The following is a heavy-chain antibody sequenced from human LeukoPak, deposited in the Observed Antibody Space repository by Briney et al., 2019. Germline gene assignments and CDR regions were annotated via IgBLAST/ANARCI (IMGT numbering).Heavy chain of an antibody. D-gene: IGHD3-22*01. Sequence: GGSLRLSCAASGFTVSSNYMSWVRQAPGKGLEWVSGINWNGGSTGYADSVKGRFTISRDNAKNSLYLQMNSLRAEDTALYHCARDGYYYDSSGMFDPWGQGTLVTVSS. J-gene: IGHJ5*02. V-gene: IGHV3-20*01. CDR3: ARDGYYYDSSGMFDP. CDR1: GFTVSSNY. CDR2: INWNGGST.